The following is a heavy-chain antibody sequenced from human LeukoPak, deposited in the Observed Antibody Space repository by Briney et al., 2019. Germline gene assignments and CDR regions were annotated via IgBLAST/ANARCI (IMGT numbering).Heavy chain of an antibody. J-gene: IGHJ4*02. V-gene: IGHV3-53*01. Sequence: PGGSLRLSCAASGFTVSTNYVSWVRQAPGKGLEWGSVIHSGGTTYYADSVKGRFTISRDNSKNTVYLQMNSLRAEDTAVYFCARGRRLGGDYYPIDFWGQGTLVTVSS. CDR2: IHSGGTT. CDR3: ARGRRLGGDYYPIDF. CDR1: GFTVSTNY. D-gene: IGHD2-21*01.